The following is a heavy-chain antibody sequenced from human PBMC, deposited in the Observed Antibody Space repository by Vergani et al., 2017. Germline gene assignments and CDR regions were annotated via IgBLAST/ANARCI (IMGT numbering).Heavy chain of an antibody. CDR2: IIPIFGTA. V-gene: IGHV1-69*14. Sequence: QVQLVQSGAEVKKPGSSEKVSCKAFGGTFSSYAISWVRQAPGQGLEWMGRIIPIFGTANYAQKCQGRVTLTADKSTSTAYMELSSLRSEDTAVYYCARDFYIGCSSTSCPYGRYYFDYWGQGTLVTVSS. CDR1: GGTFSSYA. J-gene: IGHJ4*02. D-gene: IGHD2-2*01. CDR3: ARDFYIGCSSTSCPYGRYYFDY.